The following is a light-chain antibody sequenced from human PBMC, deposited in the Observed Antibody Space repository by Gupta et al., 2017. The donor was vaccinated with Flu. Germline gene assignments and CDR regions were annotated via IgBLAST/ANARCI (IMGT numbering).Light chain of an antibody. Sequence: QSVLTQPPSASGTPGQRVTISCSGGSSNIVNNPVNWYQHLPGTAPNLLIYVNNQRPPGVPGRLSASKSGTSASLAISGLQSEDAADYYCAAWDDSLNAWVFGGGTKLTVL. V-gene: IGLV1-44*01. CDR2: VNN. J-gene: IGLJ3*02. CDR1: SSNIVNNP. CDR3: AAWDDSLNAWV.